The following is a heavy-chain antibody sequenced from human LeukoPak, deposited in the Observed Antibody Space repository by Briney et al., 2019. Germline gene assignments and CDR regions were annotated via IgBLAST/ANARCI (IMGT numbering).Heavy chain of an antibody. J-gene: IGHJ3*02. CDR1: GGSISSGSYY. CDR2: IYTSGST. Sequence: KASETLSLTCTVSGGSISSGSYYWSWIRQPAGKGLEWIGRIYTSGSTNYNPSLKSRVTISVDTSKNQFSLKLSSVTAADTAVYYCARPVWTSYSSSLGAHAFDIWGQGTMVTVSS. V-gene: IGHV4-61*02. CDR3: ARPVWTSYSSSLGAHAFDI. D-gene: IGHD6-6*01.